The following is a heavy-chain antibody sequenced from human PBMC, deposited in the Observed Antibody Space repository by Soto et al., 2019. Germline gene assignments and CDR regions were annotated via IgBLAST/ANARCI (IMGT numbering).Heavy chain of an antibody. CDR3: AKDVGSSGWYDGFDS. Sequence: EVQLVESGGGLVQPGRSLRLCCAASGFSFGDYAMQWVRQVPGKGLEWVSSISWNGESIGYADSVKGRFTISRDNGKKSVYLQMNSLRGEDTALYYCAKDVGSSGWYDGFDSWGQGTLVTVS. D-gene: IGHD6-19*01. J-gene: IGHJ4*02. CDR1: GFSFGDYA. CDR2: ISWNGESI. V-gene: IGHV3-9*01.